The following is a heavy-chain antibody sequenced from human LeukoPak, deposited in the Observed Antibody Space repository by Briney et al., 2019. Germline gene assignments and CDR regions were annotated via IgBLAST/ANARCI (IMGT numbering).Heavy chain of an antibody. CDR1: GFTFSSYA. CDR2: ISSSGGRT. V-gene: IGHV3-21*01. J-gene: IGHJ5*02. Sequence: GGSLRLSCAASGFTFSSYAMSWVRQAPGKGLEWVSGISSSGGRTYYADSVKGRFTISKDNAKNSLYLQMNSLRAEDTAVYYCARAGGGLLRYFDWLKHWGQGTLVTVSS. CDR3: ARAGGGLLRYFDWLKH. D-gene: IGHD3-9*01.